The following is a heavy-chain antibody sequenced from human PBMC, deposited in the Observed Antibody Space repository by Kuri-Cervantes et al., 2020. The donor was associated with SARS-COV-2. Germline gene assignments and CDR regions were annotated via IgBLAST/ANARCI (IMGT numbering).Heavy chain of an antibody. D-gene: IGHD3-3*01. J-gene: IGHJ6*02. V-gene: IGHV3-49*04. Sequence: GESMKISCTASGFTFGDYAMSWVRQAPGKGLEWVGFIRSKAYGGTTEYAASVKGRFTISRGDSKSIAYLQMNSLKTEDTAVYYCARGFLYYDFWSGWETTEAHDNNYGMDVWGQGTTVTVSS. CDR2: IRSKAYGGTT. CDR1: GFTFGDYA. CDR3: ARGFLYYDFWSGWETTEAHDNNYGMDV.